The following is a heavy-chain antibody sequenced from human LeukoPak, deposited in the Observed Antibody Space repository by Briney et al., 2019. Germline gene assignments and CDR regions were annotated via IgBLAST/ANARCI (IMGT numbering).Heavy chain of an antibody. D-gene: IGHD1-26*01. Sequence: PGGSLRLSCAASGFSFSDYYMTWFRQAPGKGLECVAYISSSGSDKYYADSVKGRSTISRDNAKNSLYLQMNSLRAEDTAVYYCAREELPYYWGQGTLVTVSS. J-gene: IGHJ4*02. CDR2: ISSSGSDK. CDR3: AREELPYY. V-gene: IGHV3-11*04. CDR1: GFSFSDYY.